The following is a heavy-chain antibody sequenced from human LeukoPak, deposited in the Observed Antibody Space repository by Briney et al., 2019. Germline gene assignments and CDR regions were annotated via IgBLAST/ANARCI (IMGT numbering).Heavy chain of an antibody. CDR2: ISGSGGST. J-gene: IGHJ4*02. V-gene: IGHV3-23*01. CDR1: GFTFSSYT. CDR3: AKSSGYYSYYFDY. Sequence: PGGSLRLSCAASGFTFSSYTMSWVRQAPGKGLEWVSAISGSGGSTYYADSVKGRFTISRDNSKNTLYLQMNSLRAEDTAVYYCAKSSGYYSYYFDYWGQGTLVTVSS. D-gene: IGHD3-22*01.